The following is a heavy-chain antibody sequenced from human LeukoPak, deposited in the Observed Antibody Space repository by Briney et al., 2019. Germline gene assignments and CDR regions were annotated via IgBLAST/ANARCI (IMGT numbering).Heavy chain of an antibody. CDR2: INPNSGGT. V-gene: IGHV1-2*02. CDR3: FALLVQAY. J-gene: IGHJ4*02. D-gene: IGHD6-13*01. Sequence: ASVKVSCKASGYTFTSYAMNWVRQAPGQGLEWMGWINPNSGGTNYAQKFQGRVTMTRDTSISTAYMELSRLRSDDTAVYYCFALLVQAYWGQGTLVTVSS. CDR1: GYTFTSYA.